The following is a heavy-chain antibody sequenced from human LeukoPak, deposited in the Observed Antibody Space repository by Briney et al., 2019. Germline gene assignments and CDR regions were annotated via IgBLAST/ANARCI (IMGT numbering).Heavy chain of an antibody. CDR1: GFTFSSYA. V-gene: IGHV3-30-3*01. CDR3: ARETGGAIGSTDFDY. Sequence: GGFLRLSCAASGFTFSSYAIHWVRQAPGKGLEWVTVISYDGSNKYYADSVKGRFTISRDNSKNTLYLQMNSLRAEDTAVYYCARETGGAIGSTDFDYWGQGTLVTVSS. D-gene: IGHD4-17*01. CDR2: ISYDGSNK. J-gene: IGHJ4*02.